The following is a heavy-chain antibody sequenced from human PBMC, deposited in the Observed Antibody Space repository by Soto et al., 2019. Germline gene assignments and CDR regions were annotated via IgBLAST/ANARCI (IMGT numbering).Heavy chain of an antibody. Sequence: SETLSLTCTVSGGSISSGGYYWSWIRQHPGKGLEWIGYIYNSGSTYYNPSLKSRVTISVDTSKNQFSLKLSSVTAADTAVYYCAREFGSGRWYRGYAFDLWHDATMVTV. J-gene: IGHJ3*01. CDR2: IYNSGST. V-gene: IGHV4-31*03. CDR3: AREFGSGRWYRGYAFDL. D-gene: IGHD6-13*01. CDR1: GGSISSGGYY.